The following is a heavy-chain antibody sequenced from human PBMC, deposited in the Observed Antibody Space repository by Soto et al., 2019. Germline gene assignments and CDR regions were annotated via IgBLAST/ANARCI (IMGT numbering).Heavy chain of an antibody. Sequence: GGSLRLSCAASGLTFSSYWMNWVRQAPGKGLVWVSRINSDGSITNYADSVRGRFTISRDNTKNTLYLQVNSLRAEDTAVHYCARDVGDDYRDYVPFDYWGQGTLVTVSS. V-gene: IGHV3-74*01. D-gene: IGHD4-17*01. CDR1: GLTFSSYW. CDR2: INSDGSIT. CDR3: ARDVGDDYRDYVPFDY. J-gene: IGHJ4*02.